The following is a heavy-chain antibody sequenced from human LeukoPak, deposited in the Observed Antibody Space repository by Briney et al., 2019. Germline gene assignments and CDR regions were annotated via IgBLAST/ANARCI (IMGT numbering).Heavy chain of an antibody. V-gene: IGHV3-7*01. D-gene: IGHD3-3*01. CDR3: ARAVFGGTGYYYYMDV. CDR2: IKQDGSEK. CDR1: GFTFSSYW. Sequence: GGSLRLSCAASGFTFSSYWMSWVRQAPGKGLEWVANIKQDGSEKYYVDSVKGRFTISRDNAKNSLYLQMNSLRAEDTAVYYCARAVFGGTGYYYYMDVWGKGTTVTVSS. J-gene: IGHJ6*03.